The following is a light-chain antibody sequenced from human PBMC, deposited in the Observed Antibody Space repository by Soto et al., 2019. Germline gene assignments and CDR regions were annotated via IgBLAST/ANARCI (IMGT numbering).Light chain of an antibody. CDR1: QSVGRN. V-gene: IGKV3-15*01. CDR3: QEYSKWPLFT. J-gene: IGKJ3*01. CDR2: AAS. Sequence: EIVVTQSPGILSVSPGDRATLSCRASQSVGRNLAWYQQKPGQAPTLLIYAASTRATGPPARFSGSRSGTDFTLICSSLQSEDCAVYYCQEYSKWPLFTFGPGNRVDIK.